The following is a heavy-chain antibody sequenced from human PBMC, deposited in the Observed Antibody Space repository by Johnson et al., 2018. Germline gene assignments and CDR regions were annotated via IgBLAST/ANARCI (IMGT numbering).Heavy chain of an antibody. J-gene: IGHJ6*03. Sequence: VQLVQSGGGLVQPGGSLSLSCAASEFTFGNFWMAWVRQAPGKGLAWVASIKQDGRVKYYVESVKGRFTISRDHAQNSLYLQRTSLRAEDTAVYYCATCAAARPRGSFFFYYFMDVWGKGTTVTVSS. CDR2: IKQDGRVK. D-gene: IGHD6-25*01. CDR1: EFTFGNFW. CDR3: ATCAAARPRGSFFFYYFMDV. V-gene: IGHV3-7*01.